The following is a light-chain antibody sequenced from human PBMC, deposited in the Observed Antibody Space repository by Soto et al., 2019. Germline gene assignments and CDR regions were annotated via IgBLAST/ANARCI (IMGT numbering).Light chain of an antibody. CDR2: DAS. J-gene: IGKJ2*01. Sequence: EIVLTQSPASLSLSPGERATLSCRASQSVNSNLAWYQHKPGQAPRLLIYDASNRATGIPARFSGSGSGTDFTLTVSSLEPEDFAVYYCQQGHNWPLTFGQGTRLEI. CDR3: QQGHNWPLT. V-gene: IGKV3-11*01. CDR1: QSVNSN.